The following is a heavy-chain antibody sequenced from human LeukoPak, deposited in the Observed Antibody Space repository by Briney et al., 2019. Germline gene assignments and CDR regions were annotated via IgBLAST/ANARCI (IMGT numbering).Heavy chain of an antibody. CDR3: TSRRDTPYYYYYGMDV. CDR1: GFTFGDYA. V-gene: IGHV3-49*04. J-gene: IGHJ6*02. CDR2: IRSKAYGGTT. Sequence: GSLRLSCTASGFTFGDYAMSWGRQAPGKGLEGVGFIRSKAYGGTTEYAASVKGRFTISRDDSKSIAYLQMNSLKTEDTAVYYCTSRRDTPYYYYYGMDVWGQGTTVTVSS.